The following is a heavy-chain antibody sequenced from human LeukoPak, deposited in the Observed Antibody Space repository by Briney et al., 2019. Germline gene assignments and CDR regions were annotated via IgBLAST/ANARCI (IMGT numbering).Heavy chain of an antibody. CDR3: ATVEGSGYENDAFDI. CDR2: FDPEDGET. V-gene: IGHV1-24*01. Sequence: ASVRVSCKVSGYTLTELSMHWVRQAPGKGLEWMGGFDPEDGETIYAQKFQGRVTMTEDTSTDTAYMELSSLRSEDTAVYYCATVEGSGYENDAFDIWGQGTMVTVSS. D-gene: IGHD3-3*01. CDR1: GYTLTELS. J-gene: IGHJ3*02.